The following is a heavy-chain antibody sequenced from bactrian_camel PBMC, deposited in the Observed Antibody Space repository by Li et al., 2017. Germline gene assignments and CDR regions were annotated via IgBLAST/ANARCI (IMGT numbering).Heavy chain of an antibody. V-gene: IGHV3S55*01. D-gene: IGHD4*01. CDR2: IGRSST. J-gene: IGHJ4*01. CDR1: GDPVGTCT. CDR3: KTSVCDL. Sequence: VQLVESGGGSVQAGGSLRLSCAVFGDPVGTCTMSWYRQAPGKERELVSNIGRSSTYYSDSVKGRFTISQDTAKRTLSLQMNSLKPEDTAMYYCKTSVCDLWGRGTQVTVS.